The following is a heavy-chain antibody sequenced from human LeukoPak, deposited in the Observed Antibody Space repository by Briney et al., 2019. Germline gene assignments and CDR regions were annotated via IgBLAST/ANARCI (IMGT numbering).Heavy chain of an antibody. Sequence: SQTLSLTCAVSGGSISSGGYSWSWIRQPPGKGLEWIGYIYHSGSTYYNPSPKSRVTISVDRSKNQFSLKLSSVTAADTAVYYCARGSGYSSGWYAYWGQGTLVTVSS. J-gene: IGHJ4*02. V-gene: IGHV4-30-2*01. CDR3: ARGSGYSSGWYAY. CDR2: IYHSGST. D-gene: IGHD6-19*01. CDR1: GGSISSGGYS.